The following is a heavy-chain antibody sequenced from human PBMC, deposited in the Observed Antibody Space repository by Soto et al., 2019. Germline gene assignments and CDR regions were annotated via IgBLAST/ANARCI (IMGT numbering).Heavy chain of an antibody. D-gene: IGHD3-10*01. V-gene: IGHV1-46*01. CDR2: INPSGGST. J-gene: IGHJ6*02. CDR3: ARSEWFGELLNYYYYYGMDV. CDR1: GYTFTSYY. Sequence: ASVKVSCKASGYTFTSYYMHWVRQAPGQGLEWMGIINPSGGSTSYAQKFQGRVTMTRDTSTSTVYMELSSLRSEDTAVYYCARSEWFGELLNYYYYYGMDVWGQGTTVTVSS.